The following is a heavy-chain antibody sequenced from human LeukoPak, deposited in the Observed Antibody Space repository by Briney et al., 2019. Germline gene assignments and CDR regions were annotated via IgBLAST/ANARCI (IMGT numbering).Heavy chain of an antibody. Sequence: GGSLRLSCAASGFTFSTYAMSWVRQDPGKGLEWVSAISGGGDYTYYPDSVKGRFTISRDNSKNTLYLQMNSLRAEDTAIYYCAKQGSTSWNWFDSWGQGTLVTVSS. CDR2: ISGGGDYT. CDR1: GFTFSTYA. CDR3: AKQGSTSWNWFDS. J-gene: IGHJ5*01. D-gene: IGHD2-2*01. V-gene: IGHV3-23*01.